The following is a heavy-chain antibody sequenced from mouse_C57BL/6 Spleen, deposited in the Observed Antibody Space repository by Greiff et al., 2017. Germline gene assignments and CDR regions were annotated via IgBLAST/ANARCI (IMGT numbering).Heavy chain of an antibody. CDR2: IWRGGST. CDR1: GFSLTSYG. Sequence: VQGVESGPGLVQPSQSLSITCTVSGFSLTSYGVHWVRQSPGKGLEWLGVIWRGGSTAYNAAFISRLSISKDNSKSQVFFKMNSLQADDTAIYYCARRSYYYAMDYWGQGTSVTVSS. J-gene: IGHJ4*01. CDR3: ARRSYYYAMDY. V-gene: IGHV2-2*01.